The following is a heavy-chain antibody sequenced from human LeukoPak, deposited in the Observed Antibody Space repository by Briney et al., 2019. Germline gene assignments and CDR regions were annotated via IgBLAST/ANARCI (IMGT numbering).Heavy chain of an antibody. J-gene: IGHJ3*02. CDR3: ATYFDWLPFSRDDAFDI. CDR1: GLTFSSYS. D-gene: IGHD3-9*01. V-gene: IGHV3-48*01. Sequence: GGSLRLSCAASGLTFSSYSMNWVRQAPGKGLEWVSYISSSSSTIYYADSVKGRFTISRDNAKNSLYLQMNSLRAEDTAVYYCATYFDWLPFSRDDAFDIWGQGTMVTVSS. CDR2: ISSSSSTI.